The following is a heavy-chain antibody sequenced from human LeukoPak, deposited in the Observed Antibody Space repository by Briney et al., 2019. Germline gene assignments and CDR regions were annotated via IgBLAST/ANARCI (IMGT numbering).Heavy chain of an antibody. Sequence: GASVKVSCKASGYTFTSYGISWVRQAPGQGFEWMGWISAHNGNTNYAQKLQGRVTMTTDTSTSTAYMELRSLRSDDTAVYYCARQFGERITILGVVTRGRTYYFDYWGQGTLVTVSS. CDR2: ISAHNGNT. V-gene: IGHV1-18*01. D-gene: IGHD3-3*01. CDR3: ARQFGERITILGVVTRGRTYYFDY. J-gene: IGHJ4*02. CDR1: GYTFTSYG.